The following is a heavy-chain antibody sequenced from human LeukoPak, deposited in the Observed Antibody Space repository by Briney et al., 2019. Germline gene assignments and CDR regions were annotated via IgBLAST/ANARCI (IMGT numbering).Heavy chain of an antibody. D-gene: IGHD1-26*01. CDR1: GGTFSSYA. J-gene: IGHJ4*02. Sequence: SVKVSCKASGGTFSSYAISWVRQAPGQGLEWMGGIIPIFGTANYAQKFQGRVTITADESTSTAYMGLSSLRSEDTAVYYCARDSGSYYGYFDYWGQGTLVTVSS. CDR3: ARDSGSYYGYFDY. V-gene: IGHV1-69*01. CDR2: IIPIFGTA.